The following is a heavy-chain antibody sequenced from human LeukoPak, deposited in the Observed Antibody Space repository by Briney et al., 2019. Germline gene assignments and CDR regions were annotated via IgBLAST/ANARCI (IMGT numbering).Heavy chain of an antibody. D-gene: IGHD3-16*01. Sequence: TGGSLRLSCVGSGFTSIAYALTWARQAPGKGLEWVSGISGGGVTTYYADSVKGRFTISSDNSKNTLYLQMNSLRADDTAIYYCARNQQLGGHSYYYYGMDVWGQGTTVTVSS. CDR2: ISGGGVTT. V-gene: IGHV3-23*01. CDR3: ARNQQLGGHSYYYYGMDV. J-gene: IGHJ6*02. CDR1: GFTSIAYA.